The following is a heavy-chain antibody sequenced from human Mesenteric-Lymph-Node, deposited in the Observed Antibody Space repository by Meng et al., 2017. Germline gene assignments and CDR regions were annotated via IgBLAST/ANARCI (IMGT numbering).Heavy chain of an antibody. J-gene: IGHJ3*02. CDR2: ISDTSSAT. Sequence: GGSLRLSCAASGFTVSHNYMSWVRQAPGKGLEWVATISDTSSATHYTASVRGLFTISRDNSKNTLYLQMSSLRDEDTAIYYCAKLWWNGGRSFDIWGQGTMVTVSS. CDR1: GFTVSHNY. V-gene: IGHV3-23*01. D-gene: IGHD2-8*02. CDR3: AKLWWNGGRSFDI.